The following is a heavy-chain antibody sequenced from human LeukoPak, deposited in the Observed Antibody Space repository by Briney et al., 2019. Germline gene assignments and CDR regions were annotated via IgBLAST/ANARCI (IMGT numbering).Heavy chain of an antibody. V-gene: IGHV4-39*07. CDR1: GGSIISSSFW. J-gene: IGHJ3*02. CDR3: ARSCRKLDIGAAMGAPLGGNGFDI. D-gene: IGHD5-12*01. Sequence: SETLSLTCTVSGGSIISSSFWWGWIRQPPGKGLEWIGSIYYSGVSYYNPSLKRRFTISEDTSKNQFSLKLSSVTAADKAVYSWARSCRKLDIGAAMGAPLGGNGFDIWGQGTMVTVSS. CDR2: IYYSGVS.